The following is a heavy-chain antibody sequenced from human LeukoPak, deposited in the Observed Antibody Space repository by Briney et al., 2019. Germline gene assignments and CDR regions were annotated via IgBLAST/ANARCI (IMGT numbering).Heavy chain of an antibody. J-gene: IGHJ4*02. CDR1: GGSISSYY. CDR3: ARGSMADIVGATTVDY. D-gene: IGHD1-26*01. CDR2: IYYSGRT. V-gene: IGHV4-59*01. Sequence: PSEALYLTCNVSGGSISSYYWSWIRQHPGKGPEWIGYIYYSGRTNYNPSLKSRGTISVDTSKNQFSLKLSSVTAADTAVYYCARGSMADIVGATTVDYWGQGTLVTVSS.